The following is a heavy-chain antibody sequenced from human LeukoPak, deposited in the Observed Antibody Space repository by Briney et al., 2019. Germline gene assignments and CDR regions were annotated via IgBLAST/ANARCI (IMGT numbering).Heavy chain of an antibody. V-gene: IGHV3-23*01. Sequence: PGGSLRLSCAASGFTFSSYAMSWVRQAPGKGLDWVSGISGSGDYTYYPDSVKGRFTISRDNSKNTLYLQMNSLRAEDTALYYCAKDLTYDYGLGSSTNAFDIWGQGTVVTVSS. J-gene: IGHJ3*02. CDR2: ISGSGDYT. CDR1: GFTFSSYA. D-gene: IGHD3-10*01. CDR3: AKDLTYDYGLGSSTNAFDI.